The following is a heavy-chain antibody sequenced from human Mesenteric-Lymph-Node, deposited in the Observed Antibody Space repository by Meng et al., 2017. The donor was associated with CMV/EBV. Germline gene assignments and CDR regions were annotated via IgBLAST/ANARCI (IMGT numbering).Heavy chain of an antibody. CDR3: ARDSAHGDYGTYWYFDL. V-gene: IGHV3-20*04. J-gene: IGHJ2*01. Sequence: GESLKISCAASGFTFDDYGMSWVRQAPGKGLEWVSGINWNGGSTGYADSVKGRFTISRDNAKNSLYLQMNSLRAEVTALYYCARDSAHGDYGTYWYFDLWGRGTLVTVSS. CDR2: INWNGGST. CDR1: GFTFDDYG. D-gene: IGHD4-17*01.